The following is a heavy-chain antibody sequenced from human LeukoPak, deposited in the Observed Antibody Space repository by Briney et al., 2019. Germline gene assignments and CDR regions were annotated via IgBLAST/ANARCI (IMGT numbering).Heavy chain of an antibody. D-gene: IGHD1-26*01. J-gene: IGHJ4*02. CDR1: GLTFSSYG. CDR3: AKVLVGATKVPTYFDY. CDR2: IRYDGSNK. Sequence: GGSLRLSCAASGLTFSSYGMHWVRQAPGKGLEWVAVIRYDGSNKYYANSVKGRFTISRDNSKNTLYLQMNSLRAEDTAVYYCAKVLVGATKVPTYFDYWGQGTLVTVSS. V-gene: IGHV3-30*02.